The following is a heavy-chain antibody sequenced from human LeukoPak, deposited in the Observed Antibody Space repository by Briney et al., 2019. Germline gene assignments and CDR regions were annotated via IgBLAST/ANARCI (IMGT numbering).Heavy chain of an antibody. CDR3: ARNGYCSTTSCFPLHY. V-gene: IGHV1-2*02. J-gene: IGHJ4*02. Sequence: ASLKVSCEASGYTFTDDYIHWIRQAPGHGLEWMGWINPTSGGTNYALKFQGRVTMTRDTSIRTAYMELNRLRSDDTAMYYCARNGYCSTTSCFPLHYWGQGTLVTVSS. CDR2: INPTSGGT. CDR1: GYTFTDDY. D-gene: IGHD2-2*01.